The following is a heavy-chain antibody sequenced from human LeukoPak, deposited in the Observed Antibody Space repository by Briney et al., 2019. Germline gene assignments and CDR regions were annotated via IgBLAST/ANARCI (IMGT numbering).Heavy chain of an antibody. V-gene: IGHV1-69*06. D-gene: IGHD6-19*01. Sequence: ASVKVSCKASGGTFSSYAISWVRQAPGQGLEWMGGIIPIFGTANYAQKFQGRVTITADKSTSTAYTELSSLRSEDTAVYYCARARPAPGYSSGWYVDYWGQGTLVTVSS. CDR1: GGTFSSYA. CDR2: IIPIFGTA. J-gene: IGHJ4*02. CDR3: ARARPAPGYSSGWYVDY.